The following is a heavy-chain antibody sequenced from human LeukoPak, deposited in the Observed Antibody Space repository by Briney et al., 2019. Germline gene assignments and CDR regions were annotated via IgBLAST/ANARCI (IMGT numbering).Heavy chain of an antibody. J-gene: IGHJ3*02. V-gene: IGHV1-69*13. CDR2: IIPIFGTA. CDR1: GGTFSSYA. Sequence: SVKVSCKASGGTFSSYAISWVRQAPGQGLEWMGGIIPIFGTANYAQKFQGRVTITADESTSTAYMELSPVTAADTAVYYCARGGRITMSENAFDIWGQGTMVTVSS. CDR3: ARGGRITMSENAFDI. D-gene: IGHD3-22*01.